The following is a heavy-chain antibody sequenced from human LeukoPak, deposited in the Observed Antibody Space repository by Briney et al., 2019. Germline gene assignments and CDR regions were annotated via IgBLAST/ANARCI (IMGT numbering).Heavy chain of an antibody. V-gene: IGHV3-30*18. D-gene: IGHD3-10*01. Sequence: GGSLRLSCAASGFTFSRCGMHWVRQAPGKGLEWVAVISYDGSNKYYGDSVKGRFTISRDNSKNTLYLEMNSLRAEDTAVYYCAKDMGYYYGSGSYPPENDYWGQGTLVAVSS. CDR3: AKDMGYYYGSGSYPPENDY. CDR2: ISYDGSNK. J-gene: IGHJ4*02. CDR1: GFTFSRCG.